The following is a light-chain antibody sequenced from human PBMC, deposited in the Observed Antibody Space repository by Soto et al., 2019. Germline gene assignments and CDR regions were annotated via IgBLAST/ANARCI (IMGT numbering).Light chain of an antibody. CDR3: LKNFTPSGT. Sequence: DVQVTQSPSSLSASVGDRVTTTCRASQGIRNGLSWYQQKPGQAPTLLIYAASSLQSGVPSRFSGSGSGTDFLLTIGALQPKEVSTYYCLKNFTPSGTLGQGPRVNIK. CDR1: QGIRNG. V-gene: IGKV1-27*01. J-gene: IGKJ1*01. CDR2: AAS.